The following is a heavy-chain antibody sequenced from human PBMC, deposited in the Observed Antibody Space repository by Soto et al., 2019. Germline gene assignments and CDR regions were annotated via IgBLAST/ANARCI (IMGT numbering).Heavy chain of an antibody. J-gene: IGHJ4*02. CDR3: AKDRWAGGNSAFYFDF. V-gene: IGHV3-23*01. Sequence: GGSLRLSCAASGFKFSNYAMSWVRQAPGKGLEWVSLISATSGGTYYADSVKGRFTISRDNSHNTLYLQVHSLTAEDTAVYYCAKDRWAGGNSAFYFDFWGQGAQVTVSS. CDR2: ISATSGGT. D-gene: IGHD3-16*01. CDR1: GFKFSNYA.